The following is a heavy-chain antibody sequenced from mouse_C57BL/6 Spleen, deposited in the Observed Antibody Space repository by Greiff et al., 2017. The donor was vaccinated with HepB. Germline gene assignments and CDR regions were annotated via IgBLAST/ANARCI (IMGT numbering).Heavy chain of an antibody. V-gene: IGHV1-81*01. CDR2: IYPRSGNT. Sequence: QVQLQQSGAELARPGASVKLSCKASGYTFTSYGISWVKQRTGQGLEWIGEIYPRSGNTYYNEKFKGKATLTADKSSSTAYMELRSLTSEDSAVYFCARDPFYYGSSPRYFDVWGTGTTVTVSS. CDR1: GYTFTSYG. D-gene: IGHD1-1*01. J-gene: IGHJ1*03. CDR3: ARDPFYYGSSPRYFDV.